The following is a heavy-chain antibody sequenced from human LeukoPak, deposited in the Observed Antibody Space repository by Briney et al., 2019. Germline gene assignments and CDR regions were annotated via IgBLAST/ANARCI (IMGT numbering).Heavy chain of an antibody. D-gene: IGHD5-18*01. CDR1: GFTFSSYA. Sequence: GRSLRLSCAASGFTFSSYAMHWGRQAPGKGLEWVAVISYDGSNKYYADSVKGRFTISRDNSKNTLYLQMNSLRAEDTAVYYCASDPNFGYSFDYWGQGTLVTVSS. J-gene: IGHJ4*02. V-gene: IGHV3-30*01. CDR2: ISYDGSNK. CDR3: ASDPNFGYSFDY.